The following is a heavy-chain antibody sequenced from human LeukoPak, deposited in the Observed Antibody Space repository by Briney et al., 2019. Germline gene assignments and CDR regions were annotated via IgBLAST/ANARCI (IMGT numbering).Heavy chain of an antibody. Sequence: SETLSLTCTVSGGSISSYYWSWIRQPPGKGLEWIGYIYYCGSTNYNPSLKSRVTISVDTSKNQFSLKLSSVTAADTAVYYCARTGGYYYAYAFDIWGQGTMVTVSS. D-gene: IGHD3-22*01. CDR1: GGSISSYY. CDR3: ARTGGYYYAYAFDI. CDR2: IYYCGST. V-gene: IGHV4-59*01. J-gene: IGHJ3*02.